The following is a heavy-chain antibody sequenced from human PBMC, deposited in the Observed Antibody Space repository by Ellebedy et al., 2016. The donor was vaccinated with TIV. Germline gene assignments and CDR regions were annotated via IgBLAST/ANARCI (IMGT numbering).Heavy chain of an antibody. J-gene: IGHJ3*02. Sequence: AASVKVSCRASGYTFTTYSMHWVRQAPGQGFEWMGIINPSGGSTSYAQKVQGRVTMTRDTSTSTVYMELSSLRSEDTAVYYCARESTVVVMPDAFDIWGQGTMVTVSS. V-gene: IGHV1-46*01. CDR1: GYTFTTYS. CDR2: INPSGGST. D-gene: IGHD2-21*01. CDR3: ARESTVVVMPDAFDI.